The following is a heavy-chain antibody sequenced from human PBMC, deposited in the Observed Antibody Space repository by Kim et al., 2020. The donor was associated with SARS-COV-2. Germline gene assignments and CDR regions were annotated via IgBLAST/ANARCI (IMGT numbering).Heavy chain of an antibody. CDR3: ARGLKLDRFLEWLWPDY. V-gene: IGHV4-34*01. J-gene: IGHJ4*02. Sequence: SETLSLTCAVYGGSFSGYYWSWIRQPPGKGLEWIGEINHSGSTNYNPSLKSRVTISVDTSKNQFSLKLSSVTAADTAVYYCARGLKLDRFLEWLWPDYWGQGTLVTVSS. CDR2: INHSGST. CDR1: GGSFSGYY. D-gene: IGHD3-3*01.